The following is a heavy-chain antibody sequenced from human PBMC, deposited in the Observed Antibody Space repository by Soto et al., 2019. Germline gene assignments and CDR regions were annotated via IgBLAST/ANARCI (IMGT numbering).Heavy chain of an antibody. D-gene: IGHD2-8*02. CDR1: GYTFIKYG. J-gene: IGHJ4*02. CDR3: ARDYTGRGYFDH. V-gene: IGHV1-18*04. CDR2: INTYSDRT. Sequence: ASVKVSFKASGYTFIKYGISWLRQAPGQGLEWLGWINTYSDRTNYAQEFQGRVSMTTEKSTSTVYMELRSLRSGDTALYYCARDYTGRGYFDHWGQGSLVTVSS.